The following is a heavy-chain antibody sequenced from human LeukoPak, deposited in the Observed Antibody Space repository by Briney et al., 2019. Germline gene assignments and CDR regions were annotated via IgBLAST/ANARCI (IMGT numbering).Heavy chain of an antibody. V-gene: IGHV1-8*01. Sequence: ASVKVSCKASGYTFTNYDTNWVRQATGQGPEWMGWMNPKSGNTGYAQKFQGRVTMTRNTSISTAYMELSSLRSDDTAVYYCARDQDIVVVVAALRQREMGGFDPWGQGTLVTVPS. CDR1: GYTFTNYD. D-gene: IGHD2-15*01. CDR2: MNPKSGNT. J-gene: IGHJ5*02. CDR3: ARDQDIVVVVAALRQREMGGFDP.